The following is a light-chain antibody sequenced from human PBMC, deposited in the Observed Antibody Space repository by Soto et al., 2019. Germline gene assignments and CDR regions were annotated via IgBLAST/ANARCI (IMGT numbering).Light chain of an antibody. CDR1: SSNVGGYNY. J-gene: IGLJ1*01. CDR3: CSYAGSNTVYV. CDR2: DVY. V-gene: IGLV2-11*01. Sequence: SVLTQPRSVSGSPGQSVTISCTGTSSNVGGYNYVSWYQHHPGKAPKLVIYDVYNRPSGVPDRFSGSKYDNTASLTISGIKAEDEADYYCCSYAGSNTVYVFGTGKKVTVL.